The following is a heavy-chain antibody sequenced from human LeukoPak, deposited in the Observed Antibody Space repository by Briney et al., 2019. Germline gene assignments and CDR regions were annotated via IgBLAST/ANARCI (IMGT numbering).Heavy chain of an antibody. CDR3: ARLHWESGGIYFYYYMDV. J-gene: IGHJ6*03. CDR2: MNPNNGNT. V-gene: IGHV1-8*01. CDR1: GYTFTSYD. Sequence: EASVKVSCKASGYTFTSYDINWVRQAPGQGLEWMASMNPNNGNTAYARKFQGRVTMTRDTSIGTAYLELSALRSEDTAVYYCARLHWESGGIYFYYYMDVWGKGTTVTVSS. D-gene: IGHD3-16*01.